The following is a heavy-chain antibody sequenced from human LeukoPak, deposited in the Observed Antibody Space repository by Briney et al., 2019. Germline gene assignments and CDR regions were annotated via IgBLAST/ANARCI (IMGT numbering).Heavy chain of an antibody. V-gene: IGHV3-21*01. Sequence: PGGSLRLSCAASGFTFSSYSMNWVRQAPGKGLEWVSSISSSSSYIYYADSVKGRSTISRDNAKNSLYLQMNSLRAEDTAVYYCARDEASSLDYWGQGTLVAVSS. CDR3: ARDEASSLDY. J-gene: IGHJ4*02. CDR2: ISSSSSYI. CDR1: GFTFSSYS. D-gene: IGHD6-6*01.